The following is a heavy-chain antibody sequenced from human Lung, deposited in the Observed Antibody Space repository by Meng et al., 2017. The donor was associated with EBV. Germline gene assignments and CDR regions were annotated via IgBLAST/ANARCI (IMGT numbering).Heavy chain of an antibody. CDR3: ARGEGVLAVAGRFDY. Sequence: QVQPEESGPELVKPSGPLSVSCMVAGDTLTTNNWWSWVRESPDKGLEWISENYHSGSTSYNPSFQSRLTLTVDNSKNKFYLRLSCVTAADTAVYYCARGEGVLAVAGRFDYWGQGALVTVSS. CDR2: NYHSGST. J-gene: IGHJ4*02. V-gene: IGHV4-4*02. CDR1: GDTLTTNNW. D-gene: IGHD6-19*01.